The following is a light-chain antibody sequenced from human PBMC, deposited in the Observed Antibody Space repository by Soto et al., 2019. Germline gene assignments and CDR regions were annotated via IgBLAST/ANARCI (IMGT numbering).Light chain of an antibody. V-gene: IGLV2-14*01. Sequence: SVLTQPASVSGSPGQSITISCTGTSSDVGGYNYVSWYQQHPGKAPKLMIYEVSNRPSGVSNRFSGSKSGNTASLTISGLQAEDEADYYCSSFRSGSTLFGTGTKVTVL. J-gene: IGLJ1*01. CDR3: SSFRSGSTL. CDR2: EVS. CDR1: SSDVGGYNY.